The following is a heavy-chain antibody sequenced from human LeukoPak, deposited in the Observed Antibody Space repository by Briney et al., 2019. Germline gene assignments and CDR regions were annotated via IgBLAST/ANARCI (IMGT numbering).Heavy chain of an antibody. Sequence: GGSLRLSCAGSGFTFTSYSMNWVRQAPGEGLEWLSYISRDAGATYYADSVKGRFSISRDDAKNTLFLQMNSLRAEDTAVYYCARDGPKAAAGDYGMDVWGQGTTVTVSS. V-gene: IGHV3-48*01. CDR3: ARDGPKAAAGDYGMDV. J-gene: IGHJ6*02. D-gene: IGHD6-13*01. CDR2: ISRDAGAT. CDR1: GFTFTSYS.